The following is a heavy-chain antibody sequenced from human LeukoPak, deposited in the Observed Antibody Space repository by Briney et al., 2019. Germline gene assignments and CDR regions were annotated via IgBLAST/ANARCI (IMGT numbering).Heavy chain of an antibody. D-gene: IGHD6-13*01. CDR2: ISYDGSNK. Sequence: GGSLRLSCAASGFTFSSYWMHWVRQAPGKGLEWVAVISYDGSNKYYADSVKGRFTISRDNSKNTLYLQMNSLRAEDTAVYYCARDGGSSWFDYWGQGTLVTVSS. CDR1: GFTFSSYW. V-gene: IGHV3-30*03. CDR3: ARDGGSSWFDY. J-gene: IGHJ4*02.